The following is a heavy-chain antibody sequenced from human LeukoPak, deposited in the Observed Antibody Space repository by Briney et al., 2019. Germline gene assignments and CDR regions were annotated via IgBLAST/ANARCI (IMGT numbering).Heavy chain of an antibody. CDR1: GGTFSSYT. V-gene: IGHV1-69*05. CDR3: ARGFHYDSSGYYYFY. Sequence: SVKVSCKASGGTFSSYTISWVRQAPGQGLEWMGGIIPLFGTANYAQKFQGRLTITTDESTSTAYMELSSLRSEDTAVYYCARGFHYDSSGYYYFYWGQGTLVTVSS. D-gene: IGHD3-22*01. CDR2: IIPLFGTA. J-gene: IGHJ4*02.